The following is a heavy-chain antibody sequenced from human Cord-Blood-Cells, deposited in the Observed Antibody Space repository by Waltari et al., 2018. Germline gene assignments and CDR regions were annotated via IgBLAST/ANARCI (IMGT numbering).Heavy chain of an antibody. Sequence: EVQLLESGGGLVQPGGSLRLSCAASGFTFSSYAMSWVRQAPGKGLEWVSAISGSGGSTYYVDSVKGRFTISRDNSKNTLYLQMNSLRAEDTAVYYCAKDHGGNSYFDYWGQGTLVTVSS. D-gene: IGHD2-21*02. CDR1: GFTFSSYA. J-gene: IGHJ4*02. V-gene: IGHV3-23*01. CDR2: ISGSGGST. CDR3: AKDHGGNSYFDY.